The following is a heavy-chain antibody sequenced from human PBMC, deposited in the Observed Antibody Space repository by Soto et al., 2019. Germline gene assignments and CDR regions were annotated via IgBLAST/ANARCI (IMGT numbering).Heavy chain of an antibody. Sequence: VSLKVSCKSSGYMFDTYSITWMRQAPGRGLEWVGGIIPRSAKSNYAQKLQGRVTMTTDTSTSTAYMELRSLRSDDTAVYYCARGVGSGSYYNQYNWFDPWGQGTLVTVSS. J-gene: IGHJ5*02. D-gene: IGHD3-10*01. V-gene: IGHV1-18*04. CDR1: GYMFDTYS. CDR2: IIPRSAKS. CDR3: ARGVGSGSYYNQYNWFDP.